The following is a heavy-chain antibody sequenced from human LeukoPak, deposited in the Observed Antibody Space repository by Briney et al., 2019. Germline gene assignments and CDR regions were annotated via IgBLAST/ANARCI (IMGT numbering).Heavy chain of an antibody. J-gene: IGHJ4*02. D-gene: IGHD5-12*01. CDR3: ARDQWLRLVRGVYCFDY. CDR1: GFTFSSYA. Sequence: PGGSLRLSCAASGFTFSSYAMHWVRQAPGKGLEWVAVISYDGSNKYYADSVKGRFTISRDNSKNTLYLQMNSLRAEDTAVYYCARDQWLRLVRGVYCFDYWGQGTLVTVSS. V-gene: IGHV3-30-3*01. CDR2: ISYDGSNK.